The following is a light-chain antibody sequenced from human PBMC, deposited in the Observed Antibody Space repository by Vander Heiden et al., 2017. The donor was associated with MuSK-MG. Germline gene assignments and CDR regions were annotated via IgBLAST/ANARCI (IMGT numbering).Light chain of an antibody. V-gene: IGKV1-39*01. CDR3: QETFSDFIFS. J-gene: IGKJ3*01. Sequence: IQLTQAPSSLSASFGDRVTITCRASRTIRNSLNWYHQKPGKPPRLLIFRASPITRGVPPRFAGSGSGTEFALTISSLQPEDFGIYFCQETFSDFIFSFGPGTKIDIK. CDR2: RAS. CDR1: RTIRNS.